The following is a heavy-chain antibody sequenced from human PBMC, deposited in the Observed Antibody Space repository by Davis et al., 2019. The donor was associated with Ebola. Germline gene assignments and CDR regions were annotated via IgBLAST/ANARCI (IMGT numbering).Heavy chain of an antibody. CDR1: GGSISSGGYY. J-gene: IGHJ4*02. CDR3: ARSFIIPYFDY. V-gene: IGHV4-31*03. Sequence: LRLSCTVSGGSISSGGYYWSWIRQHPGKGLEWIGYIYYSGSTYYNPSLKSRVTISVDTSKNQFSLKLSSVTAADTAVYYCARSFIIPYFDYWGQGTLVTVS. CDR2: IYYSGST. D-gene: IGHD3-10*01.